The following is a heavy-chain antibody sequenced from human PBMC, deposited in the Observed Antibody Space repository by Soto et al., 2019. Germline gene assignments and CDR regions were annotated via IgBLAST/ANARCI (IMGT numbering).Heavy chain of an antibody. CDR3: AHTFASSKTSGFDP. CDR2: VYWDDNK. V-gene: IGHV2-5*02. CDR1: GFSLRSSGVG. Sequence: QITLRESGPALVKPTQTLTLTCTFSGFSLRSSGVGVGWIRQPPGKALEWLALVYWDDNKDYSPSLKTRLTITKDTSNNQVVLTMTNMDRVDTATYYCAHTFASSKTSGFDPWGQGTLVTVSS. J-gene: IGHJ5*02. D-gene: IGHD6-19*01.